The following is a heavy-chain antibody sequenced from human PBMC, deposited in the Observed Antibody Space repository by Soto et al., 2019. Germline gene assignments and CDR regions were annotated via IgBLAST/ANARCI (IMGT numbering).Heavy chain of an antibody. V-gene: IGHV5-10-1*01. Sequence: GESLKISCKGYGYSFTSNWIGWVRQMPGKGLEWMGRIDPSDSYTNYSPSFQGHVTISADKSISTAYLQWSSLKASDTAMYYCARLPTYYYYYGMDVWGQGTTVTVSS. J-gene: IGHJ6*02. CDR2: IDPSDSYT. CDR1: GYSFTSNW. CDR3: ARLPTYYYYYGMDV.